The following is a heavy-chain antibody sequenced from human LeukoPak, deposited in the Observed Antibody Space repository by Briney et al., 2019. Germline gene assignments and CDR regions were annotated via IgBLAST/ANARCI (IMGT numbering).Heavy chain of an antibody. CDR3: ARYCSSTSCYLSAFDI. D-gene: IGHD2-2*01. CDR2: IYYSGST. Sequence: SETLSLTCTVSGGSISSGGYYWSWIRQHPGKGLEWIGYIYYSGSTYYNPSLKSRVTISVDTSKNQFSLKLSSVTAADTAVYYCARYCSSTSCYLSAFDIWGQGTMVTVSS. V-gene: IGHV4-31*03. J-gene: IGHJ3*02. CDR1: GGSISSGGYY.